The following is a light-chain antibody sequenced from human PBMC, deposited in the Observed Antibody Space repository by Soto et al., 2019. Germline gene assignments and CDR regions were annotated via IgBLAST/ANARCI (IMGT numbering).Light chain of an antibody. V-gene: IGLV2-14*01. CDR2: AVS. CDR1: SSDVGLYDY. CDR3: SSYTSDSSYV. Sequence: QSALTQPASVSGSPGQSITISCTGTSSDVGLYDYVSWYQQRPGKAPQLMIYAVSNRPSGVSNRFSASKSGNTASLFISGLQAEDEADYYCSSYTSDSSYVFGSGTKV. J-gene: IGLJ1*01.